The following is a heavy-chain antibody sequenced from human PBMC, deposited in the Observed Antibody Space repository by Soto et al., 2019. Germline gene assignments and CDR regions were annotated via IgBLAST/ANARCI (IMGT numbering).Heavy chain of an antibody. V-gene: IGHV4-34*01. CDR1: GGSFGGYY. D-gene: IGHD3-9*01. Sequence: TSETLSLTCAVYGGSFGGYYLSWIRQPPGKGLEWIGEINHSGSTNYNPSLKSRVTISVDTSKNQFSLKLSSVTAADTAVYYCAREASRRGYFDWLLPSYFDYWGQGTLVTVSS. CDR3: AREASRRGYFDWLLPSYFDY. J-gene: IGHJ4*02. CDR2: INHSGST.